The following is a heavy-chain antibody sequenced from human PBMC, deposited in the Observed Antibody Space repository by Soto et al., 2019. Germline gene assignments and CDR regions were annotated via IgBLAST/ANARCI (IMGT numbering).Heavy chain of an antibody. D-gene: IGHD1-20*01. CDR3: ERRFGDRITGHPQDYYVDV. J-gene: IGHJ6*03. V-gene: IGHV1-18*01. CDR1: GYTFTSYG. Sequence: GASVKVSCKASGYTFTSYGISWVRQAPGQGLEWMGWISAYNGNTNYAQKLQGRVTMTTDTSTSTAYMELRSLRSDDTAVYYCERRFGDRITGHPQDYYVDVWGKGTTVTVSS. CDR2: ISAYNGNT.